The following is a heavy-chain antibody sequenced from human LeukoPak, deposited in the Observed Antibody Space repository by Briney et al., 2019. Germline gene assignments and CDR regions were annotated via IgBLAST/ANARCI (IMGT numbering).Heavy chain of an antibody. CDR1: GYSISSGYY. CDR3: ARFERWRLAYFDY. Sequence: PSETLSLTCTVSGYSISSGYYWGWIRQPPGKGLEWIGSIYHSGSTYYNPSLKSRVTISVDTSKNQFSLKLSSVTAADTAVYYCARFERWRLAYFDYWGQGTLVTVSS. J-gene: IGHJ4*02. D-gene: IGHD6-19*01. CDR2: IYHSGST. V-gene: IGHV4-38-2*02.